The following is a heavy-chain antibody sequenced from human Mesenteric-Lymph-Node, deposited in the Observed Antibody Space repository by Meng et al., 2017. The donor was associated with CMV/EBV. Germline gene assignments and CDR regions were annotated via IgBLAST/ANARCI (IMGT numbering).Heavy chain of an antibody. D-gene: IGHD4/OR15-4a*01. CDR2: ITPNNGYT. CDR3: AREVDDGGNYWYLDL. Sequence: ASVKVSCKASGYTFTSYYMHWVRQAPGQGLEWMGWITPNNGYTNYAQHLQGRVTMTTDTSTSTAYMELTSLRSDDTAVYYCAREVDDGGNYWYLDLWGRGTLVTVSS. CDR1: GYTFTSYY. V-gene: IGHV1-18*04. J-gene: IGHJ2*01.